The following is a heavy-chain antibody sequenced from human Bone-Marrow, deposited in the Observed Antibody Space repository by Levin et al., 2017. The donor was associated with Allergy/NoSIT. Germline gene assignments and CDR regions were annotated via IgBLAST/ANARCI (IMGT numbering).Heavy chain of an antibody. CDR2: ISSSSSYI. J-gene: IGHJ4*02. V-gene: IGHV3-21*01. CDR1: GFTFSSYS. Sequence: GESLKISCAASGFTFSSYSMNWVRQAPGKGLEWVSSISSSSSYIYYADSVKGRFTISRDNAKNSLYLQMNSLRAEDTAVYYCARGTTVTTGVFDYWGQGTLVTVSS. CDR3: ARGTTVTTGVFDY. D-gene: IGHD4-17*01.